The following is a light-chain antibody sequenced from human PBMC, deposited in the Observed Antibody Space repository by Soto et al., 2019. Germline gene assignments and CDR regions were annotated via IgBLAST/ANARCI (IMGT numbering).Light chain of an antibody. Sequence: ETLLTQSPATLSLSPGEGATLSCRASQSVGSSLAWYQQKPGLAPRLLIYAASIRATGIPARFSGSGSGTIFTLTISSLAPEDFAIYCCQPRSNWPGAFSQGNKLEI. CDR3: QPRSNWPGA. J-gene: IGKJ2*01. V-gene: IGKV3-11*01. CDR2: AAS. CDR1: QSVGSS.